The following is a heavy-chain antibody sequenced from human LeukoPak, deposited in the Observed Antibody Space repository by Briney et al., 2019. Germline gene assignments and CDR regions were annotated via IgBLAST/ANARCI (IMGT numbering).Heavy chain of an antibody. V-gene: IGHV4-39*07. J-gene: IGHJ6*03. Sequence: PSETLSLTCTVSGGSISSSSYYWGWIRQPPGKGLEWIGSIYYSGSTYYNPSLKSRVTISVDTSKNQFSLKLSSVTAADTAVYYCARVRYYYDSSDYYYYMDVWGKGTTVTVSS. CDR3: ARVRYYYDSSDYYYYMDV. CDR1: GGSISSSSYY. D-gene: IGHD3-22*01. CDR2: IYYSGST.